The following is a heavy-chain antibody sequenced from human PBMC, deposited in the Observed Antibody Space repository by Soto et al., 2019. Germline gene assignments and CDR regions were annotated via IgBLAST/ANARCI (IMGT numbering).Heavy chain of an antibody. CDR3: ARVSGYYLPDY. CDR2: INAGNGNT. J-gene: IGHJ4*02. CDR1: GYTFTNYA. D-gene: IGHD5-12*01. Sequence: QVQLVQSGAEEKKPGASAKVSCKASGYTFTNYARHWVRQAPGQRLEWMGWINAGNGNTKYSQKFQGRVTITRDTSASTAYMELSSLRSEDTAVYYCARVSGYYLPDYWGQGTLVTVSS. V-gene: IGHV1-3*05.